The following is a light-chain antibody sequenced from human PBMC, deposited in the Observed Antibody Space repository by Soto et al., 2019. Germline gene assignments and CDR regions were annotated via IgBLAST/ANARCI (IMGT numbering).Light chain of an antibody. Sequence: DIQMTQSPSTLSASVVDRVTMTCRASQSVSNWLAWYQQKPGKAPTLLIYDVSRLETGVPSRFSGSGSGTEFTLTINSLQPEDFATYFCQQYDTYYNFGQGTKVDIK. J-gene: IGKJ1*01. CDR3: QQYDTYYN. CDR1: QSVSNW. CDR2: DVS. V-gene: IGKV1-5*01.